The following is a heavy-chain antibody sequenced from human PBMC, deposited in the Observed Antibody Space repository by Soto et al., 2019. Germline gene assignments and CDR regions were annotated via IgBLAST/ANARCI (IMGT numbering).Heavy chain of an antibody. D-gene: IGHD1-1*01. V-gene: IGHV4-34*01. CDR2: INHSGST. CDR3: ALGCGRIFDY. J-gene: IGHJ4*02. Sequence: QVQLQQWGAGLLKSSETLSLTCAVYGGSFSGYYWNWIRQPPGKGLALIGEINHSGSTNDNPSLKIRVTVSVDTSNIQFSPKLSSVTAVDTAVYYCALGCGRIFDYWGQGTLVTVSS. CDR1: GGSFSGYY.